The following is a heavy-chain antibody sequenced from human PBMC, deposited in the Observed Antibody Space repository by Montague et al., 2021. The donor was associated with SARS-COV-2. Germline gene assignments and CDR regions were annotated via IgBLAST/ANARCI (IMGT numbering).Heavy chain of an antibody. Sequence: PAQVKPTQTLTLTCTFSGFSLSTSGVGVGWIRQPPGKALEWLALIHWDDDKRYSPSLKSRLTTTKDTSKNQVVLTMTNMDPVDTATYYCAHRRGLLLSDAFDIWGQGTMVTVSS. CDR2: IHWDDDK. D-gene: IGHD1-26*01. CDR3: AHRRGLLLSDAFDI. V-gene: IGHV2-5*02. CDR1: GFSLSTSGVG. J-gene: IGHJ3*02.